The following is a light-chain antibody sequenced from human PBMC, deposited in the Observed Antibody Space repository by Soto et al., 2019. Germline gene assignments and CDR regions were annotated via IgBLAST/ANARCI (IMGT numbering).Light chain of an antibody. V-gene: IGLV2-11*01. CDR1: SSDVGAYDY. CDR2: DVS. CDR3: CSYAGSYTPRV. Sequence: QSALTQPPSASGSPGQSVTISCTGTSSDVGAYDYVSWYQQHPGKAAMLMIYDVSKLPSVVPDRFSGAKSGNTASLTISGLQAEDEADYYCCSYAGSYTPRVFGTGTKVTVL. J-gene: IGLJ1*01.